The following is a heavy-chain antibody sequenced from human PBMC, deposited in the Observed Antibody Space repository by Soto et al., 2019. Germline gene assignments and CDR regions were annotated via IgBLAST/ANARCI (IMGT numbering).Heavy chain of an antibody. J-gene: IGHJ5*02. CDR2: SNHSGRT. D-gene: IGHD2-8*01. V-gene: IGHV4-34*01. Sequence: QVQLQQWGAGLLKPSETLSLTCAVYGGSFSGYYCTWIREPQGKGLEWIGESNHSGRTSYNPSLKRRVTISVDTSNNQFSLKLTSISAADTAVYYCARGSHNGHSDTWGQGILVTVSS. CDR3: ARGSHNGHSDT. CDR1: GGSFSGYY.